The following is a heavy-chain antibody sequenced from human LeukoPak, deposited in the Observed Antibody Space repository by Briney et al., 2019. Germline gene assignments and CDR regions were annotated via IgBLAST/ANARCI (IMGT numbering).Heavy chain of an antibody. CDR3: ARGRWQQLVRVFDY. D-gene: IGHD6-13*01. CDR1: GGSFSGYY. J-gene: IGHJ4*02. CDR2: INHSGST. Sequence: SETLSLTCAVYGGSFSGYYWSWIRQPPGKGLEWMGEINHSGSTNYYPSLKSRGTISVDTSKNQFSLKLSSVTAADTAVYYCARGRWQQLVRVFDYWGQGTLVTVSS. V-gene: IGHV4-34*01.